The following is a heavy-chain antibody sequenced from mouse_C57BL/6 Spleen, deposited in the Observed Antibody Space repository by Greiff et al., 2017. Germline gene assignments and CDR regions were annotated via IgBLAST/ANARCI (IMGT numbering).Heavy chain of an antibody. V-gene: IGHV1-52*01. CDR3: ARSYDGYYGGFAY. Sequence: VQLQQPGAELVRPGSSVKLSCKASGYTFTSSWMHWVKQRPIQGLEWIGHIDPSDSETHYNQKFKDKATLTVDKSSSTAYMQLSSLTAEDSAVYYCARSYDGYYGGFAYWGQGTLVTVSA. J-gene: IGHJ3*01. CDR1: GYTFTSSW. D-gene: IGHD2-3*01. CDR2: IDPSDSET.